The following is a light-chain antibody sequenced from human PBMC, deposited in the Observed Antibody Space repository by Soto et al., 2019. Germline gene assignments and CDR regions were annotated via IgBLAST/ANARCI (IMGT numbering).Light chain of an antibody. J-gene: IGLJ3*02. CDR1: SFNIGSNT. CDR2: SNS. Sequence: QSVLTQPPSASGTPGQRVTISCSGSSFNIGSNTVNWYQQLPGTAPKLLIYSNSQRPSGVPDRFSGSKSGTSASLAITGLQAEDEADYYCQSYDSSLSGGVFGGGTKLTVL. V-gene: IGLV1-44*01. CDR3: QSYDSSLSGGV.